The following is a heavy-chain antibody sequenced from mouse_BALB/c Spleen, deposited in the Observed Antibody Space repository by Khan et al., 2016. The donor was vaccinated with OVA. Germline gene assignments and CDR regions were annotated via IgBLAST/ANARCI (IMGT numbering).Heavy chain of an antibody. CDR2: INPSNGYT. V-gene: IGHV1-4*01. J-gene: IGHJ3*01. CDR3: VRDGAYHRNDGWFAY. Sequence: QVQLKQSGAELARPGASVKMSCKASGYTFTSYTIHWIKERSGQGLEWIGYINPSNGYTNYNQKFKDKATLTTDKSSTTAYLQLNSLTSDDSAVYNCVRDGAYHRNDGWFAYWGQGTLVTVSA. D-gene: IGHD2-14*01. CDR1: GYTFTSYT.